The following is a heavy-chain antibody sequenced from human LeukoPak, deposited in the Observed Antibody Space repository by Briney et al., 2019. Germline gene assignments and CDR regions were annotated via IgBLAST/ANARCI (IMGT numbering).Heavy chain of an antibody. CDR2: IGASGGST. Sequence: PGGSLRLSCAASGFTFSSSAMTWVRRAPGKGLEWVSAIGASGGSTYYADSVKGRFTISRDNSKNALFLQMNSLTAEDTAVYYCGNRGSTTGYYDYWGQGTLVTVSS. CDR1: GFTFSSSA. V-gene: IGHV3-23*01. D-gene: IGHD3-9*01. J-gene: IGHJ4*02. CDR3: GNRGSTTGYYDY.